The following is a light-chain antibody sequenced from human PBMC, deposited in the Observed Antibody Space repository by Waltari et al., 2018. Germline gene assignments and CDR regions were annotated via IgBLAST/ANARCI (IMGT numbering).Light chain of an antibody. CDR3: ATWDNSLRHVV. J-gene: IGLJ2*01. Sequence: QSVLTQPPSVSAAPGPTVTISCPGRNSNIGNNYVCWYQQLPGTAPKLLIYDNNKRPSGIPDRFFGSNSGASATLGITGLQTGDEADYYCATWDNSLRHVVFGGGTKLTVL. V-gene: IGLV1-51*01. CDR2: DNN. CDR1: NSNIGNNY.